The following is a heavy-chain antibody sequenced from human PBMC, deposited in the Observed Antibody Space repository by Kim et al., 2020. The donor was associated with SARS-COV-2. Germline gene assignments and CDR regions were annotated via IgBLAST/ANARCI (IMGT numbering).Heavy chain of an antibody. J-gene: IGHJ6*02. CDR2: IYYSGST. CDR3: AAITVYYYYGMDV. CDR1: GGSISSSSYY. D-gene: IGHD1-20*01. V-gene: IGHV4-39*01. Sequence: SETLSLTCTVSGGSISSSSYYWGWIRQPPGKGLEWIGSIYYSGSTYYNPSLKSRATISVDTSKNQFSLKLSSVTAADTAVYYCAAITVYYYYGMDVWGQGTTVTVSS.